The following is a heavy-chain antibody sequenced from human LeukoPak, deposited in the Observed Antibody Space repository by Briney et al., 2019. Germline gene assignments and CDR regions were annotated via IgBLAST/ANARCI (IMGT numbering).Heavy chain of an antibody. CDR1: GFTFSSYG. V-gene: IGHV3-33*01. J-gene: IGHJ4*02. CDR2: IWYDGSNK. Sequence: GVSLRLSCAASGFTFSSYGMHWVRQAPGKGLEWVAVIWYDGSNKYYADSVKGRFTISRDNSKNTLYLQMNSLRAEDTAVYYCARGDDSPDTNFDYWGQGTLVTVSS. D-gene: IGHD3-22*01. CDR3: ARGDDSPDTNFDY.